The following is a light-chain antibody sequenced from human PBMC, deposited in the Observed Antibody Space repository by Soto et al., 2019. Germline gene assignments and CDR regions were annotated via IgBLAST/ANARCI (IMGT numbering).Light chain of an antibody. J-gene: IGKJ1*01. CDR2: AAT. CDR1: QGISSY. V-gene: IGKV1-8*01. CDR3: QQYYSYPRT. Sequence: AIRMTQSPSSLSASTGDRVTITCRASQGISSYLAWYQQKPGKAPKLLIYAATTLQSGVPSRFSGSGSGTDFTITIICLQSEDFATYYFQQYYSYPRTFGQGTKVEIK.